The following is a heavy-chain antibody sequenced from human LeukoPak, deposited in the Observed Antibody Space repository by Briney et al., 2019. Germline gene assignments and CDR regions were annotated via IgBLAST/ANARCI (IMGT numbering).Heavy chain of an antibody. CDR2: ISSSSSYI. J-gene: IGHJ4*02. CDR3: ARDTWMVRGVTYFDY. CDR1: GFTFDDYA. Sequence: PGGSLRLSCTVSGFTFDDYAMNWVRQAPGKGLEWVSSISSSSSYIYYADSVKGRFTISRDNAKNSLYLQMNSLRAEDTAVYYCARDTWMVRGVTYFDYWGQGTLVTVSS. V-gene: IGHV3-21*01. D-gene: IGHD3-10*01.